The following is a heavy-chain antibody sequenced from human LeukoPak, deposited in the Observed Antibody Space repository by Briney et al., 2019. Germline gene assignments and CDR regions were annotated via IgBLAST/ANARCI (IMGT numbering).Heavy chain of an antibody. CDR3: ARGLVVRD. J-gene: IGHJ4*02. CDR2: ISWNSGSI. Sequence: PGGSLRLSCAASGFTFDDYAMHWVRQAPGKGLEWVSGISWNSGSIGYADSVKGRFTISRDNAKNSLYLQMNSLRAEDTAVYYCARGLVVRDWGQGTLVTVSS. CDR1: GFTFDDYA. V-gene: IGHV3-9*01. D-gene: IGHD3-22*01.